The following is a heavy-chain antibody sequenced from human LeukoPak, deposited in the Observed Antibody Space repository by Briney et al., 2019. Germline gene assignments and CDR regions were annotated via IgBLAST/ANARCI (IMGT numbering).Heavy chain of an antibody. CDR1: GFTFSSYA. CDR3: ARDRIDILTGYPPHGMDV. CDR2: ICYDGSNK. Sequence: GGSLRLSCAASGFTFSSYAMHWVRPAPGKGLEWVAVICYDGSNKYYADSVKGRFTISRDNSKNTLYLQMNSLRAEDTAVYYCARDRIDILTGYPPHGMDVWGKGTTVTVSS. V-gene: IGHV3-33*01. D-gene: IGHD3-9*01. J-gene: IGHJ6*04.